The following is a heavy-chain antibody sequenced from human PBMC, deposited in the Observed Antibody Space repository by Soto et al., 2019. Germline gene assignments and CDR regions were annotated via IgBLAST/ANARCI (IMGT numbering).Heavy chain of an antibody. CDR1: GYTFTGYY. D-gene: IGHD3-22*01. CDR3: ARGIHYYDSSGYFDY. CDR2: INPNSGGT. Sequence: ASVKVSCKASGYTFTGYYMHWVRQAPGQGLEWMGWINPNSGGTNYAQKFQGRVTMTRDTSISTAYMELSRLRSDDTAVYYCARGIHYYDSSGYFDYWGQGTLVTVSS. V-gene: IGHV1-2*02. J-gene: IGHJ4*02.